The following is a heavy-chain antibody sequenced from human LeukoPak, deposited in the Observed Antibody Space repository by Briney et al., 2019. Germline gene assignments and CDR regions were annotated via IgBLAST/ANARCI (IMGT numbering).Heavy chain of an antibody. CDR1: GYTFTSHF. CDR3: ARDGGSGSFDYYYMDV. V-gene: IGHV1-2*02. CDR2: INPNSGGT. J-gene: IGHJ6*03. Sequence: ASVKVSCKASGYTFTSHFMHWVRQAPGQGLEWMGWINPNSGGTNYAQKFQGRVTMTRDTSISTAYMELSRLRSDDTAVYYCARDGGSGSFDYYYMDVWGKGTTVTISS. D-gene: IGHD3-10*01.